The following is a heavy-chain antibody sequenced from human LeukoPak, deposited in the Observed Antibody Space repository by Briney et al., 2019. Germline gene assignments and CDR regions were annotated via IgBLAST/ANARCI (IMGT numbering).Heavy chain of an antibody. D-gene: IGHD2-15*01. CDR1: GFTFSSYG. J-gene: IGHJ4*02. CDR2: ISYDGSNK. CDR3: VREAYCSGGTCYGPY. V-gene: IGHV3-30*03. Sequence: GRSLRLSCAASGFTFSSYGMHWVRQAPGTGLEWVAVISYDGSNKYYADSVKGQFTISRDNSKNTVYLQMNSLRVEDTAVYYCVREAYCSGGTCYGPYWGQGTLVTVSS.